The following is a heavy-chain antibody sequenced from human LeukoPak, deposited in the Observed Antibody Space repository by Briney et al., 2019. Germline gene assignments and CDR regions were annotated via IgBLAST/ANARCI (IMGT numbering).Heavy chain of an antibody. J-gene: IGHJ5*02. CDR2: INDGGGIV. V-gene: IGHV3-23*01. CDR3: AKRGEGVSNAWYMNNWFDP. D-gene: IGHD6-13*01. Sequence: SGGSLRLSCAASGFTFANYAMTWVRQAPGKGLQWVSSINDGGGIVYYADSVKGRFTISRDNSKNTLYLQMNSLRTEDTAVYYCAKRGEGVSNAWYMNNWFDPWGQGTLVTVSS. CDR1: GFTFANYA.